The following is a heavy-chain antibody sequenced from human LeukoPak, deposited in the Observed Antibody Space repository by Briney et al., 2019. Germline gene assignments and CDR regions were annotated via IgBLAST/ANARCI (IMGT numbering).Heavy chain of an antibody. CDR1: GFTFSSYW. D-gene: IGHD3-16*01. V-gene: IGHV3-7*01. CDR3: ARDGGLYYYYMDV. CDR2: IKQDGSEK. J-gene: IGHJ6*03. Sequence: GGSLRLSCAASGFTFSSYWMSWVRQAPGKGLEWVANIKQDGSEKYYVDSVKGRFTISRDNAKNSLYLQMNSLRAEDTAVYYCARDGGLYYYYMDVWGKGTTVTVSS.